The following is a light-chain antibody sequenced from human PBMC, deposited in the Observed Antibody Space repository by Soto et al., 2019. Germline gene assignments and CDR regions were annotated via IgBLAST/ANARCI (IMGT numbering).Light chain of an antibody. V-gene: IGKV3-15*01. CDR2: TTS. CDR1: QSVSSN. CDR3: SLT. Sequence: EIVLTQSPATLSVSPGERATLSCRASQSVSSNLAWYQQQPGQAPRLLIYTTSNRATGIPARFSGSGSGTEFSLSISSLQSEDFAVYGPSLTFGQGTKVEIK. J-gene: IGKJ1*01.